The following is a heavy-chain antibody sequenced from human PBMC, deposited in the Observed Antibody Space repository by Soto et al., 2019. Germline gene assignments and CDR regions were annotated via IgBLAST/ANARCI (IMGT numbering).Heavy chain of an antibody. V-gene: IGHV2-5*02. J-gene: IGHJ4*02. CDR1: GFSLSNGAVG. D-gene: IGHD3-10*01. Sequence: QITLKESGPTLVKPTPTLTLTCTFSGFSLSNGAVGVGWIRQPPGKALKCLALIYWDDDKRYNPSLKNRLSVTKDTSKNQVVHTKTNMEPVDTCKYYCAHRRCDKSYYWDVGFFDYWGPGALVTVSS. CDR2: IYWDDDK. CDR3: AHRRCDKSYYWDVGFFDY.